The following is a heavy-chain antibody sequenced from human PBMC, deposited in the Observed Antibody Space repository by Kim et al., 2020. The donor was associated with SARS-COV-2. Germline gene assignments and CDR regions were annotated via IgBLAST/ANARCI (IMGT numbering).Heavy chain of an antibody. V-gene: IGHV4-34*01. Sequence: SETLSLTCAVYGGSLSDYYWSWIRQPPGKGLEWIGEINHSGTTNYNPSLTSRVTISIDTSKSQFSLKVSSVTAADTAVYYCTRKVDYFDSWGQGTLVTVS. CDR2: INHSGTT. CDR1: GGSLSDYY. D-gene: IGHD2-15*01. CDR3: TRKVDYFDS. J-gene: IGHJ4*02.